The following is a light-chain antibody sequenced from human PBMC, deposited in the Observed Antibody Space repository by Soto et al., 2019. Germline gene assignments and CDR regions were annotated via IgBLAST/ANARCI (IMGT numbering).Light chain of an antibody. CDR1: QSVSSN. CDR3: QQHNNWPLT. Sequence: EIVMTQTPATLSVSPGERDTLSCRASQSVSSNLAWYQQKPGQAPRLLVYGASTRATGIPARFSGSGSGTQFTLTISSLQSEDFAVYYCQQHNNWPLTFGGGTKVEIK. CDR2: GAS. V-gene: IGKV3-15*01. J-gene: IGKJ4*01.